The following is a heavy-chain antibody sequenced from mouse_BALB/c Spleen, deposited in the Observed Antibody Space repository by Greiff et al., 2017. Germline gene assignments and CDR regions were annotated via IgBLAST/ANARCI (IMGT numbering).Heavy chain of an antibody. Sequence: VQLQQSGAELVRPGASVKLSCTASGFNIKDYYMHWVKQRPEQGLEWIGWIDPENGDTEYAPKFQGKATMTADTSSNTAYLQLSSLTSEDTAVYYCFYYYDSSSHWYIDVWGAGTTVTVSS. CDR1: GFNIKDYY. V-gene: IGHV14-4*02. J-gene: IGHJ1*01. D-gene: IGHD1-1*01. CDR3: FYYYDSSSHWYIDV. CDR2: IDPENGDT.